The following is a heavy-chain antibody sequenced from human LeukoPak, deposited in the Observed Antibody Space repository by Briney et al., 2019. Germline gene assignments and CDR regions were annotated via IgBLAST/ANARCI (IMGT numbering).Heavy chain of an antibody. V-gene: IGHV4-59*01. CDR3: ARVRVAGTESGREYFDY. Sequence: PSETLSLTCTVSGGSISSYYWSWIRQPPGKGLEWIGYIYYSGSTNYNPSLKSRVTISVDTSKNQFSLRLSSVTAADTAVYYCARVRVAGTESGREYFDYWGQGTLVTVSS. D-gene: IGHD6-19*01. CDR2: IYYSGST. J-gene: IGHJ4*02. CDR1: GGSISSYY.